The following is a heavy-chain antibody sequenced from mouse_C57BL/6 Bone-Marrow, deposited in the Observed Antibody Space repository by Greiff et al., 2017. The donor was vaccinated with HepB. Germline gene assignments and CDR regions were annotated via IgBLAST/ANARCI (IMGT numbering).Heavy chain of an antibody. J-gene: IGHJ2*01. CDR1: GYTFTSYW. CDR2: IHPTSGST. D-gene: IGHD1-1*01. Sequence: QVQLKQPGAELVKPGASVKLSCKASGYTFTSYWMHWVKQRPGQGLEWIGMIHPTSGSTNYNEKLKSKDKLTVDKYSSTAFMQLSSLTSEDSAVYYYARLELLRSFDYWGQGTTLTVSS. CDR3: ARLELLRSFDY. V-gene: IGHV1-64*01.